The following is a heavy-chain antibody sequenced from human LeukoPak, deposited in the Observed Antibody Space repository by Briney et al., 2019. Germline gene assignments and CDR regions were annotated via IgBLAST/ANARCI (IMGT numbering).Heavy chain of an antibody. J-gene: IGHJ4*02. CDR1: GFTFSSYA. CDR3: ARRADIVVVPAAMLGLYFDY. D-gene: IGHD2-2*01. Sequence: GGSLRLSCAASGFTFSSYAMSWVRQAPGKGLEWISAISGSGGSTYYADSVKGRFTISRDNSKNTLYLQMNSLRAEDTAVYYCARRADIVVVPAAMLGLYFDYWGQGTLVTVSS. CDR2: ISGSGGST. V-gene: IGHV3-23*01.